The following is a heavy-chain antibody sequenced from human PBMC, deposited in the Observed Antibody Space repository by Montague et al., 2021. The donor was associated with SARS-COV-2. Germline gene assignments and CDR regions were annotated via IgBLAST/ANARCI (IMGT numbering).Heavy chain of an antibody. CDR1: GFTFSSYA. V-gene: IGHV3-30*04. CDR2: ISYDGGNK. Sequence: SLRLSCAASGFTFSSYAMHWVRQAPGKGLEWVAVISYDGGNKYYADSVKGRFTISRDNSKNTLYLQMNSLRAEDTAVYYCARVRGGAAAGFDYWGQGTLVTVSS. J-gene: IGHJ4*02. D-gene: IGHD6-13*01. CDR3: ARVRGGAAAGFDY.